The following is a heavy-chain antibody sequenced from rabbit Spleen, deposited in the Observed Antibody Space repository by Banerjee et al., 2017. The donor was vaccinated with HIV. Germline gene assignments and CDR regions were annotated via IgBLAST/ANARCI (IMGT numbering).Heavy chain of an antibody. Sequence: QSLEESGGGLVKPGASLTLTCTASGFDFSSNYWICWVRQAPGKGLEWIGCIYTGDGNTYYATWVNGRFTISKTSSTTVTLQMTSLTAADTATYFCARDSGSSFSSYGMDLWGPGTLVTVS. D-gene: IGHD8-1*01. V-gene: IGHV1S40*01. CDR1: GFDFSSNYW. CDR2: IYTGDGNT. J-gene: IGHJ6*01. CDR3: ARDSGSSFSSYGMDL.